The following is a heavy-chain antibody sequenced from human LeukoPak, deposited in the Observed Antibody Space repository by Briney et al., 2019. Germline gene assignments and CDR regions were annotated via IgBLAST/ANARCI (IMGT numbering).Heavy chain of an antibody. D-gene: IGHD3-22*01. CDR2: VSGSGGST. CDR1: GFTFSSYA. J-gene: IGHJ4*02. Sequence: PGGSLRLSCAASGFTFSSYAMSWVRQAPGKGLEWVSGVSGSGGSTYYADSVKGRFTISRDNSKNTLYLEMNSLRAEDTAVYYCAKDGYYYDSAGYFAIQHFDYWGQGTVVTVSS. CDR3: AKDGYYYDSAGYFAIQHFDY. V-gene: IGHV3-23*01.